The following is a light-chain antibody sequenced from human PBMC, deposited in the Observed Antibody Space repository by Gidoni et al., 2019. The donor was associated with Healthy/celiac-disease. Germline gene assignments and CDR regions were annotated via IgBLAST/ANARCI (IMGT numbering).Light chain of an antibody. CDR3: QQYNNWPRD. CDR1: QSVSSN. CDR2: GAS. V-gene: IGKV3-15*01. J-gene: IGKJ5*01. Sequence: EIVMTQSPATLSVSPGERATLSCRASQSVSSNLAWYQQKPGQAPRLRIYGASTRATGIPARFSGSGSGTEFTLTISSLQSEDFAVYYCQQYNNWPRDFXQXTRLEIK.